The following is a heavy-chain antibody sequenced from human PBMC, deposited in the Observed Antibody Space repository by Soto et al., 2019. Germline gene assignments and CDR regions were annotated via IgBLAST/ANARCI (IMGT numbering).Heavy chain of an antibody. D-gene: IGHD3-10*01. V-gene: IGHV5-51*01. CDR3: ARVSTRGSASYFSDY. CDR2: IYPGDSNT. CDR1: GYSYTTYW. Sequence: PGESLKISCKGSGYSYTTYWIGWVRQMPGKGLEWMGIIYPGDSNTRYSPSFQGQVIISADKSISTAYLQWSSLKASDTAMYYCARVSTRGSASYFSDYWGQGTLVTVYS. J-gene: IGHJ4*02.